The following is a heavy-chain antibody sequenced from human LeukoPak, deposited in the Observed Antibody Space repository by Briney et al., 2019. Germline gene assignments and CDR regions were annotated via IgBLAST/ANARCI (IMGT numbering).Heavy chain of an antibody. J-gene: IGHJ3*02. CDR2: INADTGNT. V-gene: IGHV1-3*01. CDR3: ARRKISSGSDAFDI. D-gene: IGHD3-22*01. Sequence: ASVKVSCKGSGYSFTTYAMHWVRQAPGQGLEWMGWINADTGNTKYSQKFQGRVTITSDTSASTAYMELSSLRSEDTGVYYCARRKISSGSDAFDIWGQGTMVTVSS. CDR1: GYSFTTYA.